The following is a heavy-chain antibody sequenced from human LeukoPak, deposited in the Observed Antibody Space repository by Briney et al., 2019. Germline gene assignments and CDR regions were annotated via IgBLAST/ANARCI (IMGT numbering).Heavy chain of an antibody. CDR2: SRGSGAYT. J-gene: IGHJ1*01. Sequence: GGSLRLSCAASGFTFSSYAMTWARQAPGKGLEWVSTSRGSGAYTYYADSVKDRFTISRDNSMYTLYLQMNSLRAERTSITYCAKYFASGSYYKLPHWGQGTLVTVSS. V-gene: IGHV3-23*01. D-gene: IGHD3-10*01. CDR1: GFTFSSYA. CDR3: AKYFASGSYYKLPH.